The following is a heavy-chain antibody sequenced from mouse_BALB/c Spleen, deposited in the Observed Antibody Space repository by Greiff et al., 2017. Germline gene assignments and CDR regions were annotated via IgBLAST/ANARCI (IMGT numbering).Heavy chain of an antibody. CDR3: ASLYGNYGGFAY. Sequence: DVKLVESGGGLVQPGGSLKLSCAASGFTFSSYGMSWVRQTPDKRLELVATINSNGGSTYYPDSVKGRFTISRDNAKNTLYLQMSSLKSEDTAMYYCASLYGNYGGFAYWGQGTLVTVSA. CDR2: INSNGGST. D-gene: IGHD2-1*01. CDR1: GFTFSSYG. J-gene: IGHJ3*01. V-gene: IGHV5-6-3*01.